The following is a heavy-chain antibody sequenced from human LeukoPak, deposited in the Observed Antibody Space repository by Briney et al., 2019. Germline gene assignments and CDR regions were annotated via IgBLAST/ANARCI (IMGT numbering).Heavy chain of an antibody. V-gene: IGHV3-21*01. CDR1: GFTFSNYY. D-gene: IGHD3-22*01. Sequence: GGSLRLSCAASGFTFSNYYMNWFRQAPEKGLEWVSSISGSSSYIYYADSVKGRFTISRDNAKNSLYLQMNSLRAEDTAVYYCARDVYYYDSSGFDPWGQGTLVTVSS. J-gene: IGHJ5*02. CDR3: ARDVYYYDSSGFDP. CDR2: ISGSSSYI.